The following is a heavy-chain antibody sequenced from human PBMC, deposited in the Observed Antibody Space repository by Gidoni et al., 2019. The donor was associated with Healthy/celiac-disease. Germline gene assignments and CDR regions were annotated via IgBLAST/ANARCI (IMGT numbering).Heavy chain of an antibody. Sequence: EVQLLVSGGGLVLAGGSLGPPCAAPWFTFFRYAMSWVRLAPGKGLEWVSAISGSGGSTYYADSVKGRFTISRDNSKNTLYLQMNSLRAEDTAVYYCAKDPADYGDYAIVVDYWGQGTLVTVSS. D-gene: IGHD4-17*01. CDR3: AKDPADYGDYAIVVDY. CDR2: ISGSGGST. J-gene: IGHJ4*02. V-gene: IGHV3-23*01. CDR1: WFTFFRYA.